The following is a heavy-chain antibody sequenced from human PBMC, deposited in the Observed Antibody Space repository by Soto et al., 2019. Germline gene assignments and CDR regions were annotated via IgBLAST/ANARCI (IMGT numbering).Heavy chain of an antibody. CDR3: ARDQKDRYAHNRHDYYYFGVDV. CDR1: GYTFTSYY. CDR2: INPSGGTS. Sequence: ASVKVSCKASGYTFTSYYIHWVRQAPGQGLEWMGVINPSGGTSTSAQKFQGRVTMTTDTSTSTASLELSSLRSKDTAVFYCARDQKDRYAHNRHDYYYFGVDVWGQGTTVTVSS. J-gene: IGHJ6*02. V-gene: IGHV1-46*01. D-gene: IGHD3-16*01.